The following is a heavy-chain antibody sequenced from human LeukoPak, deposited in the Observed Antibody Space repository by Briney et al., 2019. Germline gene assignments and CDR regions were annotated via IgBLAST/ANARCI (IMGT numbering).Heavy chain of an antibody. CDR1: GFTFSSYA. Sequence: PGRSLRLSCAASGFTFSSYAMHWVRQAPGKGLEWVAVISYDGSNKYYADSVKGRFTISRDNSKNTLYLQMNSLRAEDTAVYYCARSIAVADPFDPWGQETLVTVSS. J-gene: IGHJ5*02. CDR2: ISYDGSNK. D-gene: IGHD6-19*01. V-gene: IGHV3-30-3*01. CDR3: ARSIAVADPFDP.